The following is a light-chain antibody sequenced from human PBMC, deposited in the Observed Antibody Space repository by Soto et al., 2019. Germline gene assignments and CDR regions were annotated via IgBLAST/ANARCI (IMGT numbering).Light chain of an antibody. CDR2: KAS. CDR1: QSISSW. V-gene: IGKV1-5*03. J-gene: IGKJ1*01. CDR3: QQYNSYQS. Sequence: DIQMTQSPSTLSASVGDRVTITCRASQSISSWLAWYQQKPGKAPKLLIYKASSLESGVPSRFSGSGSGTVFTLTISILQPDDFATYYCQQYNSYQSFGQGTKVEIK.